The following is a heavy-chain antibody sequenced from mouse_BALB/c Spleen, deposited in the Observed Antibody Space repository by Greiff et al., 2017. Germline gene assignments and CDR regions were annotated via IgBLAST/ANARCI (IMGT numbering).Heavy chain of an antibody. V-gene: IGHV5-17*02. D-gene: IGHD2-14*01. CDR3: ARGYEGFDY. CDR1: GFTFSSFG. CDR2: ISSGSSTI. J-gene: IGHJ2*01. Sequence: DVHLVESGGGLVQPGGSRKLSCAASGFTFSSFGMHWVRQAPEKGLEWVAYISSGSSTIYYADTVKGRFTISRDNPKNTLFLQMTSLRSEDTAMYYCARGYEGFDYWGQGTTLTVSS.